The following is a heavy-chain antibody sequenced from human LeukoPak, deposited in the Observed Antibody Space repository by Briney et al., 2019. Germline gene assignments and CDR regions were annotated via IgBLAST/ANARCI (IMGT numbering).Heavy chain of an antibody. Sequence: SETLSLTCAVYGGSFSVYYWSWIRQPPGKGLEWIGEINHSGSTNYNPSLKSRVTISVDTSKNQFSLKLSSVTAADTAVYYCARVAAAGTVVDYWGQGTLVTVSS. CDR3: ARVAAAGTVVDY. D-gene: IGHD6-13*01. J-gene: IGHJ4*02. CDR2: INHSGST. V-gene: IGHV4-34*01. CDR1: GGSFSVYY.